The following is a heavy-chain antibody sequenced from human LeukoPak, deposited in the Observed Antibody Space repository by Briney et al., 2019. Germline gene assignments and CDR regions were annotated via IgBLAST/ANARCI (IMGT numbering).Heavy chain of an antibody. D-gene: IGHD5-18*01. CDR1: GGSISSSSYY. CDR3: ARCGYSYGWSYPVLHYYYYMDV. V-gene: IGHV4-39*07. J-gene: IGHJ6*03. CDR2: IYYSGST. Sequence: SSETLSLTCTVSGGSISSSSYYWGWIRQPPGKGLEWIGSIYYSGSTYYNPSLKSRVTISVDTSKNQFSLKLSSVTSADTAVYYCARCGYSYGWSYPVLHYYYYMDVWGKGTTVTVSS.